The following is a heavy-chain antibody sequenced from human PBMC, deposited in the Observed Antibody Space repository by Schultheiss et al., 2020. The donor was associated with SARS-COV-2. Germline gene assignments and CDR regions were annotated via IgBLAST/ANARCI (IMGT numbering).Heavy chain of an antibody. CDR3: ARGHDGDYEFDY. V-gene: IGHV1-2*02. CDR2: MNPNSGGT. J-gene: IGHJ4*02. Sequence: ASVKVSCKASGGTFSSYAISWVRQAPGQGLEWMGWMNPNSGGTNYAQKFQGRVTMTRDTSTSTAYMELRSLRSDDTAVYYCARGHDGDYEFDYWGQGTLVTVSS. CDR1: GGTFSSYA. D-gene: IGHD4-17*01.